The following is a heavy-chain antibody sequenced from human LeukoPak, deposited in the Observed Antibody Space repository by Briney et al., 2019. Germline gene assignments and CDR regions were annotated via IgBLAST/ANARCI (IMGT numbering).Heavy chain of an antibody. CDR3: TTVGSAWNFDY. V-gene: IGHV3-15*05. CDR1: GFTFSNAW. D-gene: IGHD6-25*01. Sequence: GGSLRLSCAASGFTFSNAWMTWVRQAPGKGLEWVGRIKSTRDGGTIDYAAPVNGRFTISRDDSKDALYLQMNSLKIEDAAVYYCTTVGSAWNFDYWGQGTLVTVSS. CDR2: IKSTRDGGTI. J-gene: IGHJ4*02.